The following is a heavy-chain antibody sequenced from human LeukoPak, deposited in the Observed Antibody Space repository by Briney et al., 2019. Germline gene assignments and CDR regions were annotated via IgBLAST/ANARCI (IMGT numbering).Heavy chain of an antibody. V-gene: IGHV3-20*04. Sequence: GGSLRLSCAASGFTFNNAWMTWVRQAPGKGLEWVSGINWNGVSTGYADSVKGRFTISRDNAKNSLYLQMNNLRAEDTALYYCARVNSDYYDSSGYYYWGQGTLVTVSS. CDR3: ARVNSDYYDSSGYYY. J-gene: IGHJ4*02. D-gene: IGHD3-22*01. CDR1: GFTFNNAW. CDR2: INWNGVST.